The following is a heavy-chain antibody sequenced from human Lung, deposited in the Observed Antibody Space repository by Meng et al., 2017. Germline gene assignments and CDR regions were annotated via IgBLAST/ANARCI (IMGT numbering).Heavy chain of an antibody. V-gene: IGHV4-34*01. CDR2: INHSGST. Sequence: QFPTGVGGLLKPSGTLALTSAGQGGSLSGSYWSWIRQPPGKGLEWIGEINHSGSTNYNPSLKSRVTISVDTSKNQFSLKLSYVTAADTAVYYCARPKQANWYFDLWGRGTLVTVSS. J-gene: IGHJ2*01. CDR1: GGSLSGSY. CDR3: ARPKQANWYFDL. D-gene: IGHD1/OR15-1a*01.